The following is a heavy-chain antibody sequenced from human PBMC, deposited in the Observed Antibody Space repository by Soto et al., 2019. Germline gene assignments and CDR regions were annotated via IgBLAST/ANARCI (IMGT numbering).Heavy chain of an antibody. CDR3: ARHKWNNWFDP. D-gene: IGHD2-8*01. V-gene: IGHV4-59*01. CDR1: GGSISSYY. J-gene: IGHJ5*02. CDR2: VYYSGNT. Sequence: QVQLQESGPGLVKPSETLSLTCTVSGGSISSYYWSWIRQPPGKGLEWIGYVYYSGNTNYNPSLKSRVTISVDTSKNQFSLKLSSVTAADTAVYYCARHKWNNWFDPWGQGTLVTVSS.